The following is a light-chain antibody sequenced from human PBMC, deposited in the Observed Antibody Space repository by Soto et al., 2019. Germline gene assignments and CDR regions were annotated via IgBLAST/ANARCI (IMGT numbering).Light chain of an antibody. V-gene: IGLV2-8*01. J-gene: IGLJ1*01. CDR1: SGDVGAYNY. CDR2: EVS. Sequence: QSALPQPPSASVSPGQSVTISCTGTSGDVGAYNYVSWYQQHPGKAPKLMICEVSKRPSGVPDRFSGSKSGNTASLTVSGLQAEDEADYYCSSYAGGYSHVFGTGTKVTVL. CDR3: SSYAGGYSHV.